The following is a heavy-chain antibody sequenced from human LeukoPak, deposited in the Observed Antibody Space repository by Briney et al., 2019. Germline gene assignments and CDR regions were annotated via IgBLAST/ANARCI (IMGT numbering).Heavy chain of an antibody. D-gene: IGHD3-22*01. CDR1: GGSVSSGSFH. CDR3: ARDRYYDNSGYYYFDY. V-gene: IGHV4-61*01. J-gene: IGHJ4*02. CDR2: IYYSGST. Sequence: SETLSLTCTASGGSVSSGSFHWSWIRQPPGKGLEWIGYIYYSGSTNYNPSLKSRVTISVDTSKNQFSLKLSSVTAADTAVYYCARDRYYDNSGYYYFDYWGQGTLVTVSS.